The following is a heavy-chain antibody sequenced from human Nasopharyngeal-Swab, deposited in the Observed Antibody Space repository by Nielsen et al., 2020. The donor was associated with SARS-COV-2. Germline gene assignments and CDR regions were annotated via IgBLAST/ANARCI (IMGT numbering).Heavy chain of an antibody. D-gene: IGHD2-15*01. J-gene: IGHJ6*02. V-gene: IGHV3-23*01. CDR2: ISGSGGST. Sequence: GESLKISCAASGFTFSSYAMSWVRQAPGKGLEWVSSISGSGGSTYYADSVKGRFTISRDNSKNTLYLQMHSLRAEDTAVYYCARYCSGGTCKYYYYGMDVWGQGTTVTVSS. CDR3: ARYCSGGTCKYYYYGMDV. CDR1: GFTFSSYA.